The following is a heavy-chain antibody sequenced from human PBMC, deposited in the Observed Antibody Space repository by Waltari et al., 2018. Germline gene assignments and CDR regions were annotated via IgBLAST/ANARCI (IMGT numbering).Heavy chain of an antibody. V-gene: IGHV3-7*01. CDR2: IKKEGRTK. CDR3: ARHGDFCFDF. J-gene: IGHJ4*02. CDR1: GFTFSDLW. D-gene: IGHD4-17*01. Sequence: EVQVVESGGDLVPPGGSLRLSCAPSGFTFSDLWMGWVRQAPGKGLEWWSNIKKEGRTKYYVDSVKGRFTITRDNAKDSLCLQMNSRRAEDTAVYYCARHGDFCFDFWGQGIVVTVSS.